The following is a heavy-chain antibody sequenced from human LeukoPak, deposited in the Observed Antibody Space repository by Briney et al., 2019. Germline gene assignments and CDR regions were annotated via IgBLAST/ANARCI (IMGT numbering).Heavy chain of an antibody. Sequence: GGSLRLSCAASGFTFSSYAMHWVRQAPGKGLEWVAVISYDGSNKYYADSVKGRFTISRDNSKNTLYLQMNSLRAEDTAVYYCARALPNSHYYDSSGYYFNDAFDIWGQGTMVTVSS. CDR2: ISYDGSNK. J-gene: IGHJ3*02. CDR3: ARALPNSHYYDSSGYYFNDAFDI. CDR1: GFTFSSYA. V-gene: IGHV3-30-3*01. D-gene: IGHD3-22*01.